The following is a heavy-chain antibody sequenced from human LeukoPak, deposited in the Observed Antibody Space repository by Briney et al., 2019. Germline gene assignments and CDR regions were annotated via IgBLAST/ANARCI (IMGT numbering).Heavy chain of an antibody. D-gene: IGHD5-18*01. CDR3: ASLGPRGRRGYSYGQPAYCFDY. CDR2: IYPGDSDT. CDR1: GYSFTSYW. V-gene: IGHV5-51*01. J-gene: IGHJ4*02. Sequence: PGESLKISCKGSGYSFTSYWIGWVRQMPGKGLEWMGIIYPGDSDTRYSPSFQGQVTISADKSISTAYLQWSSLKASDTAMYYCASLGPRGRRGYSYGQPAYCFDYWGQGTLVTVSS.